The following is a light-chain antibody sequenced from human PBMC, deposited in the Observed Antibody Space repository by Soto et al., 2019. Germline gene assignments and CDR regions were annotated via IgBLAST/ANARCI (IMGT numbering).Light chain of an antibody. CDR3: QQYNLWPPIA. J-gene: IGKJ5*01. CDR1: QSISSN. V-gene: IGKV3-15*01. Sequence: EIVMKQSQATMSVSTGERXPXSCRASQSISSNLAWYQQKPGQAPRLLIYGASTRATGIPARFSGTGPGTEFTLTITSLQAEHVAVYYCQQYNLWPPIAFGQGTRLEIK. CDR2: GAS.